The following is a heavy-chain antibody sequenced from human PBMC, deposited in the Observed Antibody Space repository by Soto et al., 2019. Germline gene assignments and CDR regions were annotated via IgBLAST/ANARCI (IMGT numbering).Heavy chain of an antibody. J-gene: IGHJ6*02. Sequence: SETLSLTCAVSGGSISSGGYSWSWIRQPPGKGLEWIGYIYHSGSTYYNPSLKRRVTISVDRSKNQFSLKLSSVTAADTAVYYCAREGVTMVRGLYYYYYYGMDVWGQGTTVTVSS. CDR1: GGSISSGGYS. CDR2: IYHSGST. CDR3: AREGVTMVRGLYYYYYYGMDV. D-gene: IGHD3-10*01. V-gene: IGHV4-30-2*01.